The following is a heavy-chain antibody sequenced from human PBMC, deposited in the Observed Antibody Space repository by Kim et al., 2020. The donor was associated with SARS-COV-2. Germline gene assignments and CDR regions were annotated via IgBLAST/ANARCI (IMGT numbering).Heavy chain of an antibody. J-gene: IGHJ4*02. V-gene: IGHV3-23*01. Sequence: GGSLRLSCAASGFTFSSYAMSWVRQAPGKGLEWVSAISGGADSTYYADSVKGRFTISRDNSKNTLYLQMNSLRAEDTAVYYCAKDTAEFGYWGQGTLVTVSS. CDR1: GFTFSSYA. CDR3: AKDTAEFGY. CDR2: ISGGADST.